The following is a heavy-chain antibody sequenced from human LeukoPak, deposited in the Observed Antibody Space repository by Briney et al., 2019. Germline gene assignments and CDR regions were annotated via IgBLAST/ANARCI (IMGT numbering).Heavy chain of an antibody. V-gene: IGHV3-21*01. CDR1: GFTLSSYA. CDR3: ARDMGPSRGYDESLGY. D-gene: IGHD5-12*01. Sequence: GGSLRLSCAASGFTLSSYAMSWVRQGPGKGLEWVSAISVSGNTYHADSVKGRFTISRDNAKNSLYVQMNSLRAEDTAVYYCARDMGPSRGYDESLGYWGQGTLVTVSS. J-gene: IGHJ4*02. CDR2: ISVSGNT.